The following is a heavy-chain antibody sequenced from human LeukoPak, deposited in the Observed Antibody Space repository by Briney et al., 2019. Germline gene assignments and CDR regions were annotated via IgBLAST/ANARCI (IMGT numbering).Heavy chain of an antibody. Sequence: SETLSLTCTISGYSTNSGYYWGWIRQSPGKGLEWIGYIYYSGSTNYNPSLKSRVTISVDTSKSQFSLELSSVTAADTAVYYCARILGSSIDYWGQGTLVTVSS. CDR3: ARILGSSIDY. V-gene: IGHV4-61*08. CDR1: GYSTNSGYY. CDR2: IYYSGST. J-gene: IGHJ4*02. D-gene: IGHD6-13*01.